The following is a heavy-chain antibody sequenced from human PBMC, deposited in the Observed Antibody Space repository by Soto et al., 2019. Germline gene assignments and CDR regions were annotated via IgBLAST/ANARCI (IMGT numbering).Heavy chain of an antibody. J-gene: IGHJ4*02. CDR3: ASTEDFFDY. CDR1: GVSLTSGTYY. CDR2: IFYSGST. Sequence: QVQLQESGPGLVKPSQTLSLTCSVSGVSLTSGTYYWSWIRQHPGKGLEWIGYIFYSGSTDYNPSLKSRVNISVDTSKNQFSLKLSSVTAADTAVHYCASTEDFFDYWGQGTLVTVSS. V-gene: IGHV4-31*03.